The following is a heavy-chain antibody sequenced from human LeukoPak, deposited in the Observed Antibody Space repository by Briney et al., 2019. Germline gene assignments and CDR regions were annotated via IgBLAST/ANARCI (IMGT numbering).Heavy chain of an antibody. Sequence: ASVKVSCTASGYTFTSYGISWMRQAPGQGLEWMGWISAYNGNTNYAQKLQGRVTMTTDTSTSTAYMELRSLRSDDTAVYYCARGDYDILTGYPYYFDYWGQGTLVTVSS. CDR1: GYTFTSYG. D-gene: IGHD3-9*01. J-gene: IGHJ4*02. CDR2: ISAYNGNT. CDR3: ARGDYDILTGYPYYFDY. V-gene: IGHV1-18*04.